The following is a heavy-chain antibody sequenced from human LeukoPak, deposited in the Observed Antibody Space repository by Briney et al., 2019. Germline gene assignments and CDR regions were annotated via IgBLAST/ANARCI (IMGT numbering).Heavy chain of an antibody. CDR2: ISYDGSNK. CDR3: AKDRVVTPGGGVDY. D-gene: IGHD4-23*01. J-gene: IGHJ4*02. CDR1: GFTFSSYG. V-gene: IGHV3-30*18. Sequence: GGSLRLSCAASGFTFSSYGMHWVRQAPGKGLEWVAVISYDGSNKYYADSVKGRFTISRDNSKNTLYLQMNSLRAEDTAVYYCAKDRVVTPGGGVDYWGQGTLVTVSS.